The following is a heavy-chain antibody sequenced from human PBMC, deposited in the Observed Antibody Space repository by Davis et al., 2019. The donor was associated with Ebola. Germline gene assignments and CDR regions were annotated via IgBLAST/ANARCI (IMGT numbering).Heavy chain of an antibody. CDR1: GYTFTSYY. Sequence: AASVKVSCKASGYTFTSYYMHWVRQAPGQGLEWMGWISAYNGNTNYAQKLQGRVTMTTDTSTSTAYMELRSLRSDDTAVYYCARDRGMIAAAGTVDYWGQGTLVTVSS. D-gene: IGHD6-13*01. CDR2: ISAYNGNT. J-gene: IGHJ4*02. V-gene: IGHV1-18*04. CDR3: ARDRGMIAAAGTVDY.